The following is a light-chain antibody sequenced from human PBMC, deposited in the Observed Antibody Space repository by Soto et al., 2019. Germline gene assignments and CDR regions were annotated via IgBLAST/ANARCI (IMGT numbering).Light chain of an antibody. CDR2: SNN. CDR1: SSNIGSNT. V-gene: IGLV1-44*01. CDR3: AAWDDSLNVLV. J-gene: IGLJ1*01. Sequence: QSVLTQPPSASGTPGQRVTISCSGSSSNIGSNTVNWNQQLPGTAPKLLIYSNNQRPSGVPDRFSGSKSGTSASLAISGLQSEDEADYYCAAWDDSLNVLVFGTGTKVTVL.